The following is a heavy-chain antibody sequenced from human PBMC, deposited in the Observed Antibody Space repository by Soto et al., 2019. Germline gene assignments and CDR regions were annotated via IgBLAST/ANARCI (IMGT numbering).Heavy chain of an antibody. CDR3: AREIYSGYDVDAFDI. J-gene: IGHJ3*02. CDR1: GGSISSYY. CDR2: IYYSGST. V-gene: IGHV4-59*01. D-gene: IGHD5-12*01. Sequence: QVQLQESGPGLVKPSETLSLTCTVSGGSISSYYWSWIRQPPGKGLEWIGYIYYSGSTHYNPSLKSRVTISVDTSKNQFSLTLSSVTAADTAVYYCAREIYSGYDVDAFDIWGQGTMVTVSS.